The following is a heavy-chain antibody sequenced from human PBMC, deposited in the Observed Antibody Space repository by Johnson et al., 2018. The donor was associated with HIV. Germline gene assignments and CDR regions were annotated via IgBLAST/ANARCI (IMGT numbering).Heavy chain of an antibody. V-gene: IGHV3-7*05. CDR3: ARALADGWFSYDVFDI. D-gene: IGHD3-10*01. J-gene: IGHJ3*02. CDR2: IKQDGNEK. CDR1: GFTFSRYW. Sequence: VQLVESGGGLVQPGGSLRLSCAASGFTFSRYWTTWARQAPGKGLAWVASIKQDGNEKYYVDSVKGPCTIARDNAKNSVDLQMQSLRAEDTAVYYCARALADGWFSYDVFDIWGQGTMVTVSS.